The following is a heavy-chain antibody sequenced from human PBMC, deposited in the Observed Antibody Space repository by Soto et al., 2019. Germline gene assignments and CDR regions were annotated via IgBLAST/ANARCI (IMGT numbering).Heavy chain of an antibody. J-gene: IGHJ6*02. D-gene: IGHD1-26*01. Sequence: GASVKVSCKASGYTFTSYYMHWVRQAPGQGLEWMGIINPSGGSTSYAQKFQGRVTMTRDTSTSTVYMELSSLRSEDTAVYYCARARTSSGSYPPYYYYYYGMDVWGQGTTVTVSS. V-gene: IGHV1-46*03. CDR1: GYTFTSYY. CDR3: ARARTSSGSYPPYYYYYYGMDV. CDR2: INPSGGST.